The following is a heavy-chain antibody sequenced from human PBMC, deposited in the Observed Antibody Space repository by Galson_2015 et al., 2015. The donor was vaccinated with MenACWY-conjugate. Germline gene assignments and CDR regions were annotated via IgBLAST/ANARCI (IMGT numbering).Heavy chain of an antibody. CDR3: ARGPGGYSFRYRDYFDD. D-gene: IGHD5-18*01. CDR2: IYYSGST. J-gene: IGHJ4*02. Sequence: SETLSLTCTVSGGAISSHYWSWIRQSPGKGLEWIGNIYYSGSTNYNPSLKSRVTISLDTSKSQFSLKLNSVTAADTAIYFCARGPGGYSFRYRDYFDDWGQGTLVTVSS. CDR1: GGAISSHY. V-gene: IGHV4-59*11.